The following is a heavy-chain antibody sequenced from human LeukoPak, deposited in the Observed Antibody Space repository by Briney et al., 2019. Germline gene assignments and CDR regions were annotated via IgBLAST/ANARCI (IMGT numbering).Heavy chain of an antibody. CDR2: IYYSGST. Sequence: SSETLSLTCTVSGGSISSGGYYWSWIRQHPGKGLEWIGYIYYSGSTYYNPSLKSRVTISVDTSKNQFSLKLSSVTAADTAVYYCARDQGGSIYYYYYGMDVWGQGTTVTVSS. J-gene: IGHJ6*02. CDR1: GGSISSGGYY. V-gene: IGHV4-31*03. D-gene: IGHD2-15*01. CDR3: ARDQGGSIYYYYYGMDV.